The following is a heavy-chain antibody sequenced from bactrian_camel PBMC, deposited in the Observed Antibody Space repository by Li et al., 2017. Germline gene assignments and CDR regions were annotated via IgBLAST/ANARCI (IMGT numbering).Heavy chain of an antibody. Sequence: VQLVESGGGSVQAGMSLRLSCAASGYTDTSGVIGWFRTAPGTEREGVAMIRPGTGDTYYSDSVKGRFTISQDSAKNTVYLQMNDLKPEDTAVYYCTYDGWVERDGRRDSGEQGTQVTVS. V-gene: IGHV3S40*01. D-gene: IGHD3*01. CDR3: TYDGWVERDGRRDS. CDR1: GYTDTSGV. CDR2: IRPGTGDT. J-gene: IGHJ4*01.